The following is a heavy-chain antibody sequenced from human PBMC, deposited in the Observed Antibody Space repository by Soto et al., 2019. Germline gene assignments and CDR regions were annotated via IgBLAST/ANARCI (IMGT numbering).Heavy chain of an antibody. Sequence: ASVKVSCKASGGTFSSYAISWVRQAPGQGLEWMGGIIPIFGTANYAQKFQGRVTITADESTSTAYMELSSLRSEDTAVYYCARRVVAASCYYGMDVWGQGTTVTVSS. D-gene: IGHD2-15*01. CDR1: GGTFSSYA. CDR2: IIPIFGTA. J-gene: IGHJ6*02. CDR3: ARRVVAASCYYGMDV. V-gene: IGHV1-69*13.